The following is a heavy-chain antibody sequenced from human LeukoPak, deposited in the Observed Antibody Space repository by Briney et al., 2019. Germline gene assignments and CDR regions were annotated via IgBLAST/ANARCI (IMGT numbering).Heavy chain of an antibody. CDR3: ARISDHNWYFDL. CDR1: GYPFTTYD. J-gene: IGHJ2*01. Sequence: GASVKVSCKASGYPFTTYDINWVRKATGQGLEWMGWMNPSSGYTGYSQKFQGRVTMTRNTSITPAYMELSSLRSEDTAVYYCARISDHNWYFDLWGRGTLVTVSS. V-gene: IGHV1-8*01. CDR2: MNPSSGYT. D-gene: IGHD1-14*01.